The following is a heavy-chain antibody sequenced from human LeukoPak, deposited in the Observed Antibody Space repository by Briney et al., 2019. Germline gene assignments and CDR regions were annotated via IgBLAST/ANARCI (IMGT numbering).Heavy chain of an antibody. D-gene: IGHD1-26*01. CDR1: GGSISSYY. CDR3: ARHSGSCSAGERKTFDY. J-gene: IGHJ4*02. CDR2: IYYSGST. Sequence: SETLSLTCTVSGGSISSYYWSWIRQPPGKGLEWIGYIYYSGSTNYNPSLKSRVTISVDTSKNQFSLKLSSVTAADTAVYYCARHSGSCSAGERKTFDYWGQGTLVTVSS. V-gene: IGHV4-59*01.